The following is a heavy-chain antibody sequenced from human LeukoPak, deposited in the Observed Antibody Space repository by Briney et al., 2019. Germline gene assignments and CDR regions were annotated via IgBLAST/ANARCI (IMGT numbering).Heavy chain of an antibody. V-gene: IGHV1-69*04. CDR2: IIPILGIA. D-gene: IGHD6-13*01. J-gene: IGHJ6*02. CDR3: ARDAGSSWSYYYYYGMDV. Sequence: SVKVSCKASGGTFSSYAISWVRQAPGQGLEWMGSIIPILGIANYAQKFQGRVTITADKSTSTAYMELSSLRSEDTAVYYCARDAGSSWSYYYYYGMDVWGQGTTVTVSS. CDR1: GGTFSSYA.